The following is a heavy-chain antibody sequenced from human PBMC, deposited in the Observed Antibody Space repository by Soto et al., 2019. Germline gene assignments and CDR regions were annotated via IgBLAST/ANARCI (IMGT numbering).Heavy chain of an antibody. CDR1: GGTFSSYT. J-gene: IGHJ4*02. CDR3: ARDKEGIATPFDY. CDR2: IIPILGIA. D-gene: IGHD6-13*01. V-gene: IGHV1-69*04. Sequence: SVKVSCKASGGTFSSYTISWVRQAPGQGLEWMGRIIPILGIANYAQKFQGRVTITADKSTSTAYMELSSLRSEDPAVYYCARDKEGIATPFDYWGQGTVVTVSS.